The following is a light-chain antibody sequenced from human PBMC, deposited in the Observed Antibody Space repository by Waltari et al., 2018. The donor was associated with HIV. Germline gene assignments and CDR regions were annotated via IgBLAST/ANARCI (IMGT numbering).Light chain of an antibody. J-gene: IGLJ2*01. CDR2: EVN. CDR3: SSYAGINPVI. V-gene: IGLV2-8*01. CDR1: SSDVGRYDY. Sequence: QSALTQPPSASGSLGQSVTISCTGSSSDVGRYDYVSWYQQHPGKAPKLLIFEVNKRPAGVPDRGAGSKSGNTASRTVSGLQAEDEAEYSCSSYAGINPVIFGGGTTLTVL.